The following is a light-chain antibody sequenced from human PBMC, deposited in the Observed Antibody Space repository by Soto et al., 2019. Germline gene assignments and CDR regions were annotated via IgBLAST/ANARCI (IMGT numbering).Light chain of an antibody. Sequence: QSALTQPASVSGSPGQSITISCTGTSSDVGGYNYVSWYQQHPGKAPKFMIYEVSTRPSGVSNRVSGSKSGNTASLTISGLQAEDEADYYCSSYTTSSTHWVFGGGTKLTVL. V-gene: IGLV2-14*01. CDR2: EVS. CDR1: SSDVGGYNY. CDR3: SSYTTSSTHWV. J-gene: IGLJ3*02.